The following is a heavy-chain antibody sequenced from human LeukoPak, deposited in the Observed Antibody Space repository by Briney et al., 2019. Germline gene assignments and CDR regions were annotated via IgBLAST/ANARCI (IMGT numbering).Heavy chain of an antibody. Sequence: GEPLKISCKTSGYSFVSYWIGWVRQMPGKGLEWMAIIYPGDSDTKYSPSFQGQVTISADKSTSSVYLQWSSLKASDTAMYFCARERGHGLKISFDYWGQGTLITVSS. CDR2: IYPGDSDT. CDR1: GYSFVSYW. D-gene: IGHD5-24*01. CDR3: ARERGHGLKISFDY. V-gene: IGHV5-51*01. J-gene: IGHJ4*02.